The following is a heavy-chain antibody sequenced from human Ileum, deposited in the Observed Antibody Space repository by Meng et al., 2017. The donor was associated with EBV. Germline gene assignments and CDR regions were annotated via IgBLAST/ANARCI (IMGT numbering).Heavy chain of an antibody. D-gene: IGHD6-19*01. J-gene: IGHJ4*02. CDR2: IYHSRST. CDR3: ARVGQWLPIDH. CDR1: VGSNSSCNL. V-gene: IGHV4-4*02. Sequence: VRVHESGPGLVKPLWTLDLSCAFAVGSNSSCNLLSSVRQPPGKGLESIGEIYHSRSTNYTPSLMSRVTISVDKSKNQFSLNLSSVTAADTAVYYCARVGQWLPIDHWGQGTLVTVSS.